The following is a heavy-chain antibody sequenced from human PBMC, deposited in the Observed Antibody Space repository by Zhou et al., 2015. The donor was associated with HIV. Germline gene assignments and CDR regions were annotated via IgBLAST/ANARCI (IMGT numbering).Heavy chain of an antibody. V-gene: IGHV1-69*01. Sequence: QVQLVQSGAEVKKPGSSVKVSCTGPRDTFNNYPISWVRQAPGQGLEWMGGIIPIFGTANYAQKFQGRVTITADESTSTAYMELSSLRSEDTAVYYCARPEGRYYDILTGQRKPAEYFQHWGQGTLVTVSS. CDR3: ARPEGRYYDILTGQRKPAEYFQH. CDR2: IIPIFGTA. D-gene: IGHD3-9*01. CDR1: RDTFNNYP. J-gene: IGHJ1*01.